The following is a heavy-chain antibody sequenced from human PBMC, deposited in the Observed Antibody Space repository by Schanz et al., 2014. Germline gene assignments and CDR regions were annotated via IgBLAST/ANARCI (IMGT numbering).Heavy chain of an antibody. D-gene: IGHD2-15*01. CDR1: GFTFRSYA. CDR3: VKDDRGDVVVVAANY. V-gene: IGHV3-23*01. Sequence: EVHLLESGGGLVQPGGSLRLSCAASGFTFRSYALGWVRQAPGKGLEWVSLVSASGGGPFYADSVKGRFTISRDNSRNTVYLQMSSLRAEDTAVYYCVKDDRGDVVVVAANYWGQGAQVIVSS. J-gene: IGHJ4*02. CDR2: VSASGGGP.